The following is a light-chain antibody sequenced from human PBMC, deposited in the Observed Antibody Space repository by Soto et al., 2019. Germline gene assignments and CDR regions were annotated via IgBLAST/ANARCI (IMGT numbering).Light chain of an antibody. CDR2: DAS. V-gene: IGKV3-11*01. J-gene: IGKJ4*01. Sequence: EIVLTQSPATLPLSPGEGATLSCRASQSIGTYLAWYQHKPGQAPRLLIFDASNRATGIPARFSGSGSGTDFTLTISSLEPEDFAVYYCQQRSNWPRAFGGGTKVESK. CDR3: QQRSNWPRA. CDR1: QSIGTY.